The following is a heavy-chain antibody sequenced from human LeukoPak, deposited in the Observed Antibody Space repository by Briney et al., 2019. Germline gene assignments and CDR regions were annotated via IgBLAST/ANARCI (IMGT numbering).Heavy chain of an antibody. CDR2: ISYDASNK. J-gene: IGHJ6*02. Sequence: AGGSLRLSCAASGFTFSSYAMSWVRQAPGKGLEWVAVISYDASNKYYADSVKGRFTISRDNSKNTLYLQMNSLRAEDTAVYYCARGSGGRTIWVVVPAAQSSNYYYYGVDVWGQGTTVTVSS. D-gene: IGHD2-2*01. CDR3: ARGSGGRTIWVVVPAAQSSNYYYYGVDV. V-gene: IGHV3-30-3*01. CDR1: GFTFSSYA.